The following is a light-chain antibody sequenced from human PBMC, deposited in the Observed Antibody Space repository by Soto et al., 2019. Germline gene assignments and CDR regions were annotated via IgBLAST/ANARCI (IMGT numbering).Light chain of an antibody. J-gene: IGKJ2*01. CDR2: DTS. CDR3: QQRSNWPRT. Sequence: EIVLTQSPATLSLSPGERATLSCRASQSVSSYLAWYQQKPGQAPRLLIYDTSNRATGIPARFSGSGSGTDFTLTISSLDPEDFAVYCCQQRSNWPRTFCQGTKLEIK. CDR1: QSVSSY. V-gene: IGKV3-11*01.